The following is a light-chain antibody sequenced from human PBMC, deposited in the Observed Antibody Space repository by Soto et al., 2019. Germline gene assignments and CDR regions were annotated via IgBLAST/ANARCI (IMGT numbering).Light chain of an antibody. J-gene: IGKJ2*01. V-gene: IGKV1-5*03. CDR1: QSISRW. Sequence: DIQLTQSPSTLSASVGDRVTITCRASQSISRWWAWYQQKPGKAPKLLIYKASSLESGVPSRFSGSGSGTEFTLTISSLQPDDFATYYCQQYNGYSMYTFGQGTKLEIK. CDR3: QQYNGYSMYT. CDR2: KAS.